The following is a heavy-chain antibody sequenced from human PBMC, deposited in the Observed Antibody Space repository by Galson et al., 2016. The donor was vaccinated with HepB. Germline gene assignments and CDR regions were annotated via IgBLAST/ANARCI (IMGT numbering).Heavy chain of an antibody. D-gene: IGHD3-16*02. J-gene: IGHJ4*02. CDR3: AKDGDFLWGTYRYEGYFDD. CDR2: ISWNSGSI. V-gene: IGHV3-9*01. CDR1: GFTFDDYT. Sequence: SLRLSCAASGFTFDDYTMHWVRQAPGKGLEWVSGISWNSGSIGYADSVKGRFTIARDNAKNSLFLQMHSRRAEDTALYYCAKDGDFLWGTYRYEGYFDDWGQGTLVTVSS.